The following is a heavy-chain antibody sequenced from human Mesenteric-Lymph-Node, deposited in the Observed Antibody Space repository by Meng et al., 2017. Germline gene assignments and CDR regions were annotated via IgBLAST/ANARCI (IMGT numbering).Heavy chain of an antibody. Sequence: ASVKVSCKASGGTFSSYAISWVRQAPGQGLEWMGWISGYNGNTKYAQKVQGRVTVTTDTSRSTACMELRSLRYDDTAMYYCARDGSYSGSDHEPWGQGTLVTVPQ. CDR2: ISGYNGNT. CDR1: GGTFSSYA. J-gene: IGHJ5*02. D-gene: IGHD1-26*01. V-gene: IGHV1-18*01. CDR3: ARDGSYSGSDHEP.